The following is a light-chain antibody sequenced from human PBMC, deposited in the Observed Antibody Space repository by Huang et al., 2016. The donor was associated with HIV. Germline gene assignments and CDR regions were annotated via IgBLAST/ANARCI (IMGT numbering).Light chain of an antibody. CDR2: WAS. Sequence: DIVMTQSPDSLVVSLGERATINCQSSQIISYNSNNKHYLAWYQQKPGQPPKLLIYWASTRESGVPDRFTGSESGTDFTLTISSLQAEDVAVYYCQQYYITPLTFGGGTKVEI. J-gene: IGKJ4*01. V-gene: IGKV4-1*01. CDR1: QIISYNSNNKHY. CDR3: QQYYITPLT.